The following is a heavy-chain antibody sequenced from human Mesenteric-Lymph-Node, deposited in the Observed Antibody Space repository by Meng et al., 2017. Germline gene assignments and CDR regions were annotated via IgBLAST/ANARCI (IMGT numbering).Heavy chain of an antibody. V-gene: IGHV4-4*02. CDR2: IYHSGST. CDR1: GRSLCSRNW. Sequence: QVQLPASGPGRVKPSGTLYLCCAVSGRSLCSRNWWGWARQPPGDGLEWIGEIYHSGSTIYNPSLNSRVTIPVDTSENQFSLKLSSVTSADTAVYYCARSEYYNMFDPWGQGTLVTVSS. CDR3: ARSEYYNMFDP. J-gene: IGHJ5*02. D-gene: IGHD1-14*01.